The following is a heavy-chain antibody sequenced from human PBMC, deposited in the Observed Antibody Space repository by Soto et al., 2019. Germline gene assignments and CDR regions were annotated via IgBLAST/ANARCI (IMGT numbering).Heavy chain of an antibody. J-gene: IGHJ3*02. D-gene: IGHD4-17*01. CDR1: GVSFSGYY. Sequence: QVQLQQWGAGLLTPSETLSLTCGVYGVSFSGYYWSWIRQPPGTGLEWIGEILHSGSTNYNPSLRGRVTVSVDTSKNQFSLKLSSVTAADTAVYYCARPKTTVTTPDAFDIWGQGTMVTVSS. CDR3: ARPKTTVTTPDAFDI. V-gene: IGHV4-34*12. CDR2: ILHSGST.